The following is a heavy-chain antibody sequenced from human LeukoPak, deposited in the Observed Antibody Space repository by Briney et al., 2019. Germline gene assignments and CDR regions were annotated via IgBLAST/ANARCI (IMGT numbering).Heavy chain of an antibody. V-gene: IGHV4-59*08. D-gene: IGHD6-19*01. Sequence: SETLSLTCTVSGGSISSYYWSWIRQPPGKELEWIGYIYYSGSTNYNPSLKSRVTISLETSKKQSSLKLISVTAADTAVYYCARGYSSTSGRPDYWGQGTLVTVSS. CDR1: GGSISSYY. CDR3: ARGYSSTSGRPDY. J-gene: IGHJ4*02. CDR2: IYYSGST.